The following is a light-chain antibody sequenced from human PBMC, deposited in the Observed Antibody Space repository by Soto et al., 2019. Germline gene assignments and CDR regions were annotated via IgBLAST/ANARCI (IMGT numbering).Light chain of an antibody. V-gene: IGKV1-39*01. Sequence: DIQMTQSPSSLSASVGDRVTITCRASQSISSYLNWYQQKPGKAPKLLIYAASSLQSGVPSRFSGSGSGTDFTLTISRLQPEDFATYYCLEDYRFLTFGPGTKVDIK. CDR2: AAS. CDR3: LEDYRFLT. CDR1: QSISSY. J-gene: IGKJ3*01.